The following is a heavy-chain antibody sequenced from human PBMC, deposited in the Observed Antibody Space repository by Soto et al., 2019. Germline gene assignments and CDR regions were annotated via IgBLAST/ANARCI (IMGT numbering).Heavy chain of an antibody. Sequence: QVQLQESGPGLVKPSQTLSLTCTVSGGSISSGGYYWSWVRQHPGKGLEWIGYMYYSGSTYYNPSLKSRATISGDTSKNQLSLKLSSVTAADTAVYYCASNGKYSSSSYYYGMDVWGQGTTVTVS. V-gene: IGHV4-31*03. CDR1: GGSISSGGYY. CDR3: ASNGKYSSSSYYYGMDV. CDR2: MYYSGST. J-gene: IGHJ6*02. D-gene: IGHD6-6*01.